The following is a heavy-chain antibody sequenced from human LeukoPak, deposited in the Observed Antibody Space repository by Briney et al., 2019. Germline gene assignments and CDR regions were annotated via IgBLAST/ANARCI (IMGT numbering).Heavy chain of an antibody. CDR2: IKEDGSEK. CDR3: AREAQRGDPWN. J-gene: IGHJ4*02. CDR1: GITFSSYW. V-gene: IGHV3-7*01. Sequence: QSGGSLRLSCAASGITFSSYWMNWVRQAPGKGLEWVANIKEDGSEKHYVDSVKGRFTISRDNAKKSLYLQMNSLRAEDTAVYYCAREAQRGDPWNWGQGTLVTVSS. D-gene: IGHD2-21*02.